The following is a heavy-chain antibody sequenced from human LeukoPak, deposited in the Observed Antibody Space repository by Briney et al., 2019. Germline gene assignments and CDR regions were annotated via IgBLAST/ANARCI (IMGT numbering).Heavy chain of an antibody. CDR2: ISGDGGST. D-gene: IGHD3-10*01. Sequence: PGGSLRLSCAASGFTFDDYAMHRVRQAPGKGLEWVSLISGDGGSTYYADSVKGRFTISRDNSKNSLYLQMNSLRTEDTALYYCAKDMWRFGELDYDYWGQGTLVSVSS. CDR1: GFTFDDYA. J-gene: IGHJ4*02. V-gene: IGHV3-43*02. CDR3: AKDMWRFGELDYDY.